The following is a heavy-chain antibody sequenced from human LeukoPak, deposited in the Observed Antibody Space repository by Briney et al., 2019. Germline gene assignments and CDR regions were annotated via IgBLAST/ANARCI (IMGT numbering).Heavy chain of an antibody. D-gene: IGHD3-16*01. V-gene: IGHV1-2*02. CDR3: ARAKSIWGSYREVDY. Sequence: ASVKVSCKASGYTFTGYYMHWVRQAPGQGLEWMGWINPNSGGTNYAQKFQGRVTMTTDTSTSTAYMELGSLRSDDTAVYYCARAKSIWGSYREVDYWGQGTLVTVSS. CDR2: INPNSGGT. CDR1: GYTFTGYY. J-gene: IGHJ4*02.